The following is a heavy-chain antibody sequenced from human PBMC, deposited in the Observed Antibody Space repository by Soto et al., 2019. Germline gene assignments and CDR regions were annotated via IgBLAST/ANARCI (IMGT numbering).Heavy chain of an antibody. J-gene: IGHJ4*02. CDR3: AAGGGLPRYY. CDR2: IYHSGST. Sequence: SETLSLTCAVSGGSISSGGYSWSWIRQPPGKGLEWIGYIYHSGSTYYNPSLKSRVTISVDRSKNQFSLKLSSVTAADTTVYYCAAGGGLPRYYWGQGTLVTVSS. CDR1: GGSISSGGYS. V-gene: IGHV4-30-2*01. D-gene: IGHD5-12*01.